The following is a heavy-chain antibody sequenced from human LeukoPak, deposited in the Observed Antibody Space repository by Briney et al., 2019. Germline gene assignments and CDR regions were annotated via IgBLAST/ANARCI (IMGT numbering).Heavy chain of an antibody. D-gene: IGHD2-21*02. Sequence: GGSLRLSCVASGFTFSAYSVTWVRQAPGKGLDWVSSISVSDGSTYYADSVRGRFTISRDNSKNTLHLHMNSLRAEDTAVYSCVKDWRDESNCGGDCLQYWGQGTLVTVSS. CDR2: ISVSDGST. CDR3: VKDWRDESNCGGDCLQY. V-gene: IGHV3-23*01. J-gene: IGHJ4*02. CDR1: GFTFSAYS.